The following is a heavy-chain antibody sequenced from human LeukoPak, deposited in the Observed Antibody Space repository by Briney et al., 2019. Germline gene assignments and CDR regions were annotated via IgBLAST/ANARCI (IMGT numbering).Heavy chain of an antibody. CDR1: GYTFTGYY. J-gene: IGHJ5*02. CDR2: INPNSGGT. Sequence: ASVKVSCKASGYTFTGYYMHWVRQAPGQGLEWMGWINPNSGGTNYAQKFQGRVTMTRDASISTAYMELSRLRSDDTAVYYCARSCTSYSSGWFTNWFVPSGPGTPGTPSS. D-gene: IGHD6-19*01. CDR3: ARSCTSYSSGWFTNWFVP. V-gene: IGHV1-2*02.